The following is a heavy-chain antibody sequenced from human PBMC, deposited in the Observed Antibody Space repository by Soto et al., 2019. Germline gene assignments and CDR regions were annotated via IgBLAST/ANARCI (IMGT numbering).Heavy chain of an antibody. D-gene: IGHD5-18*01. CDR2: IIPIFGTA. V-gene: IGHV1-69*01. CDR3: ARTPRGGYSYGYYYYYGMDV. J-gene: IGHJ6*02. Sequence: QVQLVQSGAEVKKPGSSLKVSCKASGGTFSSYAISWVRQAPGQGLEWMGGIIPIFGTANYAQKFQGRVTITADESTSTAYMELSSLRSEDTAVYYCARTPRGGYSYGYYYYYGMDVWGQGTTVTVSS. CDR1: GGTFSSYA.